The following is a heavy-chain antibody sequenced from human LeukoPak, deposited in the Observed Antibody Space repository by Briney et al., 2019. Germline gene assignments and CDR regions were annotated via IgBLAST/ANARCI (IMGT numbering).Heavy chain of an antibody. Sequence: ASVKVSCKTYGYTLTDYYMHWVRQAPGQGLEWMGRISLRSGGTNYAQKFQGRVTVTRDTSISTVYMELSRLRSDDTAVYYCRLVTMGDYWGQGTLVTVSS. CDR1: GYTLTDYY. J-gene: IGHJ4*02. V-gene: IGHV1-2*06. D-gene: IGHD4-23*01. CDR3: RLVTMGDY. CDR2: ISLRSGGT.